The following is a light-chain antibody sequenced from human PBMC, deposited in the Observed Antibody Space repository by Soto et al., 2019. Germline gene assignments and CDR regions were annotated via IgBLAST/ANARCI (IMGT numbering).Light chain of an antibody. CDR2: EGS. V-gene: IGLV2-23*01. CDR1: SSDVGSYNL. Sequence: QSVLTQPDSVSGSPGQSITISCTGTSSDVGSYNLVSWYQQHPGKAPKLMIYEGSKRPSGVSNRFSGSKSGNTASLTISGLQAEDDADYYCCSYAGSSTVVFGGGTKLTV. CDR3: CSYAGSSTVV. J-gene: IGLJ2*01.